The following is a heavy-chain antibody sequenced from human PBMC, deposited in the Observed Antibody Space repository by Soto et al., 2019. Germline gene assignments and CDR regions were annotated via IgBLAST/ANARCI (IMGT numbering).Heavy chain of an antibody. CDR3: AYRYSSGWSDFPH. CDR1: GFTFSTYA. Sequence: EVQLLESGGGLVQPGGSLRLSCAASGFTFSTYAMSWVRQAPGKGLEWVSAISGGGGSTYYADSVKGRFTISRDNSKYTLYLHMISLRAEDTAVYYCAYRYSSGWSDFPHWGQGTLVTVSS. J-gene: IGHJ1*01. CDR2: ISGGGGST. D-gene: IGHD6-19*01. V-gene: IGHV3-23*01.